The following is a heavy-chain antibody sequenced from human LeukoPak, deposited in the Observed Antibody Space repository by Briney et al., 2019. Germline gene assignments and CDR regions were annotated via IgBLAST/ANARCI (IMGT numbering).Heavy chain of an antibody. CDR2: IFYSGNT. J-gene: IGHJ3*02. CDR1: GGSISNGGTYY. Sequence: PSETLSLTCTVSGGSISNGGTYYWNWIRQHPGKGLEWIGYIFYSGNTYYNPSLKSRVSISVETSKNHFSLKLTSVTAADTAVYYCAREQLPLGCYYDSSAYFCQGAFDIWGPGTLVTVSS. CDR3: AREQLPLGCYYDSSAYFCQGAFDI. V-gene: IGHV4-31*03. D-gene: IGHD3-22*01.